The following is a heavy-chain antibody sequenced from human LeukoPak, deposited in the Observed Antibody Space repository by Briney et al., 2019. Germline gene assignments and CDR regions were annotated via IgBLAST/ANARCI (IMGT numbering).Heavy chain of an antibody. V-gene: IGHV4-59*01. CDR3: ARTGGPTYKSSWFI. D-gene: IGHD6-13*01. J-gene: IGHJ3*02. Sequence: SETLSLTCTVSGGSINSYYWSWIRQPPGKGLEWIGYIYYSGSTNYNPSLKSRVTISADTSKNQLSLKLSSVTAADTAVYYCARTGGPTYKSSWFIWGQGTMVTVSS. CDR1: GGSINSYY. CDR2: IYYSGST.